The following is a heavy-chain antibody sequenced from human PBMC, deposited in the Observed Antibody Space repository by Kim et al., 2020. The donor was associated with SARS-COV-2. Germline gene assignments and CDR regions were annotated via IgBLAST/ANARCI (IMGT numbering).Heavy chain of an antibody. CDR1: GFTFSSYA. Sequence: GGSLRLSCAASGFTFSSYAMHWVRQAPGKGLEWVAVISYDGSNKYYADSVKGRFTISRDNSKNTLYLQMNSLRAEDTAVYYCARGPRPREQWLVPLGYYYYGMDVWGQGTTVTVSS. CDR3: ARGPRPREQWLVPLGYYYYGMDV. V-gene: IGHV3-30-3*01. D-gene: IGHD6-19*01. J-gene: IGHJ6*02. CDR2: ISYDGSNK.